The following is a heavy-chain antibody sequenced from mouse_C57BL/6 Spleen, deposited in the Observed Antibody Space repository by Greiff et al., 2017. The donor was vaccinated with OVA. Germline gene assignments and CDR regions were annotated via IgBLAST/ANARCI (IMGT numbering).Heavy chain of an antibody. Sequence: VQLQQSGPELVKPGASVKISCKASGYTFTDYYINWVKQRPGQGLEWIGWIFPGSGSTYYNEKFKGKATLTVDKSSSTAYMVLSSLTSEDSAVYFCARCGNYYYYAMDYWGQGTSVTVSS. CDR2: IFPGSGST. CDR1: GYTFTDYY. D-gene: IGHD2-1*01. CDR3: ARCGNYYYYAMDY. V-gene: IGHV1-75*01. J-gene: IGHJ4*01.